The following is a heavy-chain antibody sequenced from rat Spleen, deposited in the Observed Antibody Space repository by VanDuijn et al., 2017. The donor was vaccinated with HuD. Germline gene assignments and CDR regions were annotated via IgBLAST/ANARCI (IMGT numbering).Heavy chain of an antibody. CDR2: ITTGGGGT. CDR3: ARHRNLGYWHFDF. CDR1: GFTFSKYY. V-gene: IGHV5-27*01. J-gene: IGHJ1*01. D-gene: IGHD4-6*01. Sequence: EVQLVESGGGFVQPGRSLKLSCAASGFTFSKYYMAWVRQAPTKGLEWVAYITTGGGGTYYRDSVKGRFTISRDNAKSTLYLQMDSLRSEDTATYYCARHRNLGYWHFDFWGPGTMVTVSS.